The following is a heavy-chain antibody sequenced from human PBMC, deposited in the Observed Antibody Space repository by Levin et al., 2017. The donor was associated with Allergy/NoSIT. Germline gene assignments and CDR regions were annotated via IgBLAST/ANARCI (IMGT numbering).Heavy chain of an antibody. CDR1: GYMFTSYP. CDR3: ARQDGDESTAAFDI. D-gene: IGHD6-6*01. Sequence: WASVKVSCKASGYMFTSYPMNWVRLAPGQGLEWMGWINTKTGNPTYAQGFTGRFVFSSDTSVSTAYLQINSLKSEDSAVYYCARQDGDESTAAFDIWGQGTMVTVSS. CDR2: INTKTGNP. V-gene: IGHV7-4-1*02. J-gene: IGHJ3*02.